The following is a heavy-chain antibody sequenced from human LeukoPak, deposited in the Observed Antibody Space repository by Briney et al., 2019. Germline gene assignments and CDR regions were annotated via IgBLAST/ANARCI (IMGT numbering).Heavy chain of an antibody. CDR2: ISSSSSYI. V-gene: IGHV3-21*01. Sequence: GGSLRLSCAASGFTFSSYSMNWVRQAPGKGLEWVSSISSSSSYIYYADSVKGRFTISRDNAKNSLYLQMNSLRAEDTAVYYCARDRHYYDSSGYFYYFDYWGQGTLLTVSS. J-gene: IGHJ4*02. D-gene: IGHD3-22*01. CDR3: ARDRHYYDSSGYFYYFDY. CDR1: GFTFSSYS.